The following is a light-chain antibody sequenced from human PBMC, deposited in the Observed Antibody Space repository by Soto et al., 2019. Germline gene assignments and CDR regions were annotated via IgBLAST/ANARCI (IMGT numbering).Light chain of an antibody. Sequence: EIVLTQSPGTLSLSPGERATLSCRASQSVSANYLAWYQQKPGQAPTLLIYGASSRATGIPDRFSGSGSGTDFTLTISRLEPADFAVYYWQQYGGSPPYTFGQGTKLEIK. CDR1: QSVSANY. J-gene: IGKJ2*01. CDR2: GAS. V-gene: IGKV3-20*01. CDR3: QQYGGSPPYT.